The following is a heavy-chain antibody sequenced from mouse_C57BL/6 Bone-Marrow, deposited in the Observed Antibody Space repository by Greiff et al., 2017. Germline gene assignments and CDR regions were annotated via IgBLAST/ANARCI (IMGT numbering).Heavy chain of an antibody. CDR3: ARLGYSNYPAWFAY. Sequence: QVQLQQSGAELARPGASVKLSCKASGYTFTSYGISWVKQRTGQGLEWIGEIYPRSGNTYYNEKFKGKATLTADKSSSTAYMELRSLTSENSAVYFCARLGYSNYPAWFAYWGQGTLVTVSA. J-gene: IGHJ3*01. D-gene: IGHD2-5*01. V-gene: IGHV1-81*01. CDR2: IYPRSGNT. CDR1: GYTFTSYG.